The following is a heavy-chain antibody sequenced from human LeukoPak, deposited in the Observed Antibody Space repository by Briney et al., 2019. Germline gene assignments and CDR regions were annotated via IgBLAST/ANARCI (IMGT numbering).Heavy chain of an antibody. CDR3: TKGGSYAPLDY. J-gene: IGHJ4*02. CDR1: GFTFSSYA. CDR2: ISSSGGDT. V-gene: IGHV3-23*01. D-gene: IGHD1-26*01. Sequence: GGSLRLSCAASGFTFSSYAITWVRQAPGKGLEWVSAISSSGGDTIYADSVKGRLTISRDNSKNTLSLQMNSLRADDTAVYYCTKGGSYAPLDYWGQRALVTVSS.